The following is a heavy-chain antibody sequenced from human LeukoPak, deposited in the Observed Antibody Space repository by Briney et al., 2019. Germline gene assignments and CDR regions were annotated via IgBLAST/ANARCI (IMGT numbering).Heavy chain of an antibody. CDR2: ICHSGST. CDR3: ARATYSSSWYYFDY. V-gene: IGHV4-38-2*02. Sequence: ETLSLTCTVAGFSISDTYCWGWVRQPPGKGLEWIANICHSGSTYYNPSLKSRVTISVDTSKNQFSLKLSSVTAADTAVYYCARATYSSSWYYFDYWGQGTLVTVSS. J-gene: IGHJ4*02. D-gene: IGHD6-13*01. CDR1: GFSISDTYC.